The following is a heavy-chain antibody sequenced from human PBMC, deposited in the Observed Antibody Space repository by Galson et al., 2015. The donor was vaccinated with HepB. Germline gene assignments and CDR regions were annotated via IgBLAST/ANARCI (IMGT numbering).Heavy chain of an antibody. Sequence: SVKVSCKASGGTFSSYAISWVRQAPGQGLEWMGRIIPILGIANYAQKFQGRVTITADKSTSTAYMELSSLRSEDTAVYYCARVQGSSWYWFDPWGQGTLVTVSS. CDR3: ARVQGSSWYWFDP. CDR1: GGTFSSYA. CDR2: IIPILGIA. J-gene: IGHJ5*02. D-gene: IGHD6-13*01. V-gene: IGHV1-69*04.